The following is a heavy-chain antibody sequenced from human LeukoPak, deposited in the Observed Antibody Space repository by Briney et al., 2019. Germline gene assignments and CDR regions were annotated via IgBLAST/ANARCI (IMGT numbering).Heavy chain of an antibody. CDR1: GYSISSGYY. J-gene: IGHJ6*03. D-gene: IGHD6-13*01. V-gene: IGHV4-38-2*02. CDR2: TYHSGST. CDR3: ARGVAAAAYYYMDV. Sequence: SETLSLTCTVSGYSISSGYYWGWIRQPPGKGLEWIGSTYHSGSTYYNPSLKSRVTISVDTSKNQFSLKLSSVTAADTAVYYCARGVAAAAYYYMDVWGKGTTVTVSS.